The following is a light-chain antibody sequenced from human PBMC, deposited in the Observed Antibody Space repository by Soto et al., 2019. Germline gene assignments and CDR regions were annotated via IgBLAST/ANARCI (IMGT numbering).Light chain of an antibody. CDR1: QSVSSSY. J-gene: IGKJ1*01. CDR2: GAS. CDR3: QQYRSSPQP. V-gene: IGKV3-20*01. Sequence: EMVLTQSPGPLALSPGERVTLSCSASQSVSSSYLAWYQQKPGQAPRLLIYGASNRATGIPDTLSGSGSGTDFTITISRLQPEDLAVHYCQQYRSSPQPFGQGTKVDIK.